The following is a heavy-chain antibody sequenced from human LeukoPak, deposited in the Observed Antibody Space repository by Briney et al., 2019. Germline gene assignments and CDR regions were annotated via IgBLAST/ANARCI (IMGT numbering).Heavy chain of an antibody. CDR1: GFTFDDYA. D-gene: IGHD1-26*01. V-gene: IGHV3-43D*03. Sequence: GGSLRLSCAASGFTFDDYAMHWVRQPPGKGLEWVSLISWNGGDTYYADSVKGRFTISRDNNKNSLYLQMNNLRAEDTALYYCAKFPSPLGIDPVDYWGQGTPVTVSS. CDR3: AKFPSPLGIDPVDY. CDR2: ISWNGGDT. J-gene: IGHJ4*02.